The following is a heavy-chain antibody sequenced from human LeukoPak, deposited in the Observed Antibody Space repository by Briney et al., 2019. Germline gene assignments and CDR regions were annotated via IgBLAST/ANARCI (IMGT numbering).Heavy chain of an antibody. J-gene: IGHJ6*02. D-gene: IGHD1-7*01. CDR2: IKEDGGEE. Sequence: GGSLTLSCAASGFTFRNYWMTWVRQAPGKGLEWVANIKEDGGEEYYVDSVKGRFTISRDNAKNLLYLQLNSLRVEDTAVYYCARNWYLTPYGMDVWGQGTTVTLSS. CDR3: ARNWYLTPYGMDV. CDR1: GFTFRNYW. V-gene: IGHV3-7*05.